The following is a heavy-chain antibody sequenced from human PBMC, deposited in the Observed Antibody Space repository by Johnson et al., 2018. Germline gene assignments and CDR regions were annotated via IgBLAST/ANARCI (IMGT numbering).Heavy chain of an antibody. V-gene: IGHV4-61*02. J-gene: IGHJ6*03. CDR3: ARESSTEYYEGSGPNYYDYYYMDV. CDR1: GGSISSGTYY. Sequence: QVQLQESGPGQVQPSQTLSLTCTVSGGSISSGTYYRTWIRQPAGKGLEWIGRLHTTGSTDYNPSLKSRGTISVDTSKNRFPLELRSATAADTAIYYCARESSTEYYEGSGPNYYDYYYMDVWGKGTTVTVSS. CDR2: LHTTGST. D-gene: IGHD3-22*01.